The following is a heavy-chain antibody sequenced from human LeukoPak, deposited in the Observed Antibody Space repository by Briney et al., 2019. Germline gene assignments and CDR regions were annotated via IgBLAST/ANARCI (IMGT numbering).Heavy chain of an antibody. Sequence: GPSVKVSCKSSGFTFTTSAVQWVRPARGQGLEWIGWIVVDSGNTNYAQKFQERVTITRDMSTGTAYMELSSLRSEDTAMYYWAAGSSGWYVDYWGQGTLVTVSS. CDR3: AAGSSGWYVDY. D-gene: IGHD6-19*01. J-gene: IGHJ4*02. V-gene: IGHV1-58*01. CDR1: GFTFTTSA. CDR2: IVVDSGNT.